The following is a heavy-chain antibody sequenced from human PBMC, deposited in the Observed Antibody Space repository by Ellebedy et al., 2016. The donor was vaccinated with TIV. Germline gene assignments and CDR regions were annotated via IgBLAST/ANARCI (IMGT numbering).Heavy chain of an antibody. D-gene: IGHD4-17*01. Sequence: GGSLRLSXAASGFTFSSYAMSWVRQAPGKGLEWVSVIYSGGSTYYADSVKGRFTISRDNSKNTLYLQMNSLRAEDTAVYYCARVAYGDYPLDAFDIWGQGTMVTVSS. J-gene: IGHJ3*02. CDR3: ARVAYGDYPLDAFDI. CDR2: IYSGGST. V-gene: IGHV3-66*01. CDR1: GFTFSSYA.